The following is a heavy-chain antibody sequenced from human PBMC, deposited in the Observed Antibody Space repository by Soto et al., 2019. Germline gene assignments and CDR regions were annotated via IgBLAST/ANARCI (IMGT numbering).Heavy chain of an antibody. CDR3: ARMGVCSGGSCYSGVADY. V-gene: IGHV2-26*01. D-gene: IGHD2-15*01. CDR2: IFSNDEK. J-gene: IGHJ4*02. Sequence: QVTLKESGPVLVKPTETLTLTCTVSGFSLSNARMGVSWIRQPPGKALERLAHIFSNDEKSYSTSLKSRLTISKDTSKSQVVLTMTNMDPVDTATYYCARMGVCSGGSCYSGVADYWGQGTLVTVSS. CDR1: GFSLSNARMG.